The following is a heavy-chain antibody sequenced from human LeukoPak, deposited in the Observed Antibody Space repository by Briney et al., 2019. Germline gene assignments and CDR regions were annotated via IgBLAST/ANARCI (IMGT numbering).Heavy chain of an antibody. CDR1: GFTFGDYA. V-gene: IGHV3-49*03. D-gene: IGHD3-10*01. J-gene: IGHJ3*02. CDR2: IRSKAYGGTT. CDR3: TRAGLLWFGELYYTDAFDI. Sequence: GGSLRLSCTASGFTFGDYAMSWFRQAPGKGLEWVGFIRSKAYGGTTEYAASVRGRFTISRDDSKSIAYLQMNSLKTEDTAVYYRTRAGLLWFGELYYTDAFDIWGQGTMVTVSS.